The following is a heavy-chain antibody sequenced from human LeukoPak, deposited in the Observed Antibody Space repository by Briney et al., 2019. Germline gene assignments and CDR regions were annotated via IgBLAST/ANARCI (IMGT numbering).Heavy chain of an antibody. V-gene: IGHV1-18*01. Sequence: ASVKVSCKASGYTFTSYGISWVRQAPGQGLEWMGWISAYNGNTNYAQKLQGRVTMTTDTSTSTAYMELRSLRSDDTAVYYCARGYYDILTGYYIGSWFDPWGQGTLVTVSS. D-gene: IGHD3-9*01. CDR1: GYTFTSYG. CDR2: ISAYNGNT. J-gene: IGHJ5*02. CDR3: ARGYYDILTGYYIGSWFDP.